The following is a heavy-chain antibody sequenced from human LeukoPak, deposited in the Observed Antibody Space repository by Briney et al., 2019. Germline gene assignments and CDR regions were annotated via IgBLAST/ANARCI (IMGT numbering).Heavy chain of an antibody. D-gene: IGHD3-9*01. J-gene: IGHJ5*02. V-gene: IGHV3-30*18. CDR3: AKYYDLFTGYYAIDP. Sequence: GGSLRLSCAASGFTFSRYAVHWVRQAPGKGLEWVAVISSDGNNKYYADSVKGRFTISRDNSKNTLYLQMNSPRADDTAVYYCAKYYDLFTGYYAIDPWGQGTLVIVSS. CDR1: GFTFSRYA. CDR2: ISSDGNNK.